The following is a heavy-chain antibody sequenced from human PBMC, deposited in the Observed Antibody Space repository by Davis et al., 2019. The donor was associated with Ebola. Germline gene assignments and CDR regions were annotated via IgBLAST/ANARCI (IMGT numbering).Heavy chain of an antibody. CDR1: GYSISSGYD. Sequence: PSETLSLTCDVSGYSISSGYDWGWIRPSPGKGLEWIGSVYNSGTTYYNPSLKSRVTISVDTYKNQFSLRLNTVNAADTAMNYCARERYNINWYGWVYHWGQGTLVTVSS. V-gene: IGHV4-38-2*02. CDR2: VYNSGTT. CDR3: ARERYNINWYGWVYH. D-gene: IGHD6-13*01. J-gene: IGHJ5*02.